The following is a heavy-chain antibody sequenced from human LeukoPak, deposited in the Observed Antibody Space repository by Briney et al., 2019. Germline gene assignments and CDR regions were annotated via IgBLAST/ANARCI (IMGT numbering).Heavy chain of an antibody. V-gene: IGHV1-2*04. CDR1: GYTFTSYY. CDR3: ARGESSSSGYYYGMDV. J-gene: IGHJ6*02. CDR2: INPNSGGT. D-gene: IGHD3-10*01. Sequence: ASVKVSCKASGYTFTSYYMHWVRQAPGQGLEWMGWINPNSGGTNYAQKFQGWVTMTRDTSISTAYMELSRLRSDDTAVYYCARGESSSSGYYYGMDVWGQGTTVTVSS.